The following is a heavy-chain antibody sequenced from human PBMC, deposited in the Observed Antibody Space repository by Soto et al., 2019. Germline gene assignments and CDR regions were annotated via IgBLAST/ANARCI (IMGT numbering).Heavy chain of an antibody. J-gene: IGHJ3*02. Sequence: SKTPYLTSTVSGGSINRAEYSYAWIRQPPGKGLEWIGSIYYSGSTYYNPSLKSRVTISVDTSKNQFSLKLSSVTAADTAVYYCAKGGSGSYYNAFDIWGQGT. CDR2: IYYSGST. V-gene: IGHV4-39*05. D-gene: IGHD3-10*01. CDR1: GGSINRAEYS. CDR3: AKGGSGSYYNAFDI.